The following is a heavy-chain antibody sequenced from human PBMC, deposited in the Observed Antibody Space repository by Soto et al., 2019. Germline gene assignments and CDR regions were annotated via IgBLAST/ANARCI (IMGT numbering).Heavy chain of an antibody. CDR2: IYYSGRT. D-gene: IGHD2-21*02. Sequence: LSLTFIVSGECISSSSYYWGWIRQPPGKGLEWIGSIYYSGRTYYNPSFKSRVTISMDTSKNQFSLKLSSVTATDTAVYYCARQRTTVVTQAYFDHWGQGALVTVSS. CDR1: GECISSSSYY. V-gene: IGHV4-39*01. J-gene: IGHJ4*02. CDR3: ARQRTTVVTQAYFDH.